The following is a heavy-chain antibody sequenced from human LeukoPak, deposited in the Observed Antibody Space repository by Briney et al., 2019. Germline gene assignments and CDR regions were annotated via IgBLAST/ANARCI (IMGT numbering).Heavy chain of an antibody. CDR1: GFTFSSYA. CDR3: AKEPRPWIWFGELLGDY. V-gene: IGHV3-23*01. D-gene: IGHD3-10*01. Sequence: QPGGSLRLSCAASGFTFSSYAMSWVRQAPGKGLEWVSAISGSGGSTYYADSVKGRFTISRGNSKNTLYLQMNSLRAEDTAVYYCAKEPRPWIWFGELLGDYWGQGTLVTVSS. CDR2: ISGSGGST. J-gene: IGHJ4*02.